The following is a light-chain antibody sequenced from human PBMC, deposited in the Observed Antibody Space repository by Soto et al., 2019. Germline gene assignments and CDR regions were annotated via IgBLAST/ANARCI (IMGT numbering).Light chain of an antibody. Sequence: QSALTQPPSASGSPGQSVTISCTGTSSDVGGYNYVSWYQQHPGKAPTLMIYEVSKRPAGVPDRFSGSKSGNTASLTVSGLQGDDEADYYCSSYAGSKGVFGGGTKLTVL. V-gene: IGLV2-8*01. J-gene: IGLJ2*01. CDR1: SSDVGGYNY. CDR3: SSYAGSKGV. CDR2: EVS.